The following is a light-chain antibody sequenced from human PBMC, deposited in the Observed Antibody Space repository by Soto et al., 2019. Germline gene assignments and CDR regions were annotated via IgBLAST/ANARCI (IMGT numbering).Light chain of an antibody. CDR1: QVVSSSY. V-gene: IGKV3-20*01. CDR3: QQYGTFPFS. J-gene: IGKJ2*01. Sequence: EIVLTQSPGTLSLSPGESATLSCRANQVVSSSYLAWYQQKPGQAPRLLIYHASERAIGIPDRFSGSGSGTDFTLTITRLEPEDFALFYCQQYGTFPFSFGQGTKLEIK. CDR2: HAS.